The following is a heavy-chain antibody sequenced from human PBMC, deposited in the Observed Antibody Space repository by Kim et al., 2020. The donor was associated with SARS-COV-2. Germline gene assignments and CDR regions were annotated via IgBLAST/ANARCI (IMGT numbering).Heavy chain of an antibody. D-gene: IGHD4-17*01. J-gene: IGHJ4*02. CDR3: ARRSISGDYPVDY. Sequence: SPAFQGHVTVSADKSISTAYLQCSSLKASDTAMYYCARRSISGDYPVDYWGQGTLVTVSS. V-gene: IGHV5-10-1*01.